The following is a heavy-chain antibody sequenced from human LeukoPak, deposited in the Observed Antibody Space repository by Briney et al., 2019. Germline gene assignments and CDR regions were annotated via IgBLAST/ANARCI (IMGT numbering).Heavy chain of an antibody. Sequence: GGSLRLSCAASGFTFSSYGMHWVRQAPGKGLEWVAVISYDGSNKYYADSVKGRFTISRDNSKNSLYLQMNSLRAEDTALYYCAKDFRVVVPAAMPDYWGQGTLVTVSS. V-gene: IGHV3-30*18. J-gene: IGHJ4*02. CDR3: AKDFRVVVPAAMPDY. D-gene: IGHD2-2*01. CDR1: GFTFSSYG. CDR2: ISYDGSNK.